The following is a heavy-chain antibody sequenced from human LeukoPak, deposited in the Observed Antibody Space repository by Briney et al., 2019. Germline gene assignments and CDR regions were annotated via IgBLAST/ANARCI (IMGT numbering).Heavy chain of an antibody. CDR3: ARPPIAKKGRPNWFDP. D-gene: IGHD6-13*01. J-gene: IGHJ5*02. CDR2: IYPGDSDT. Sequence: GESLKISCKGSGYSFTSYWSGWVRQMPGKGLEWMGIIYPGDSDTRYSPSFQGQVTISADKSISTAYLQWSSLKASDTAMYYCARPPIAKKGRPNWFDPWGQGTLVTVSS. CDR1: GYSFTSYW. V-gene: IGHV5-51*01.